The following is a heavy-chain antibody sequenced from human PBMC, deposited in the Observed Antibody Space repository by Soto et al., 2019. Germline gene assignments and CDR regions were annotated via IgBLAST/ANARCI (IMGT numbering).Heavy chain of an antibody. CDR3: ARVLIVGSSSWAYFDY. Sequence: GGSLRLSCAASGFTVSSNYMSWVRQAPGKGLEWVSVIYSGGSTYYADSVKGRFTISRDNSKNTLYLQMNSLRAEDTAVYYCARVLIVGSSSWAYFDYWGQGTLVTVSS. CDR2: IYSGGST. D-gene: IGHD6-13*01. V-gene: IGHV3-66*01. J-gene: IGHJ4*02. CDR1: GFTVSSNY.